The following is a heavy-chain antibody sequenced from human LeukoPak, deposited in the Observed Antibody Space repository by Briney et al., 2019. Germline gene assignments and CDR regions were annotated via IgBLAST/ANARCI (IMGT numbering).Heavy chain of an antibody. Sequence: GSLRLSCAASGFTVSSNYMSWVRQAPGKGLEWVSVLYAGDATYYADSVEGRFTISRDNSKNTLYLQMNSLRAEDMAVYFCAKGGEVGITGYFDYWGREPWSPSLQ. J-gene: IGHJ4*02. CDR2: LYAGDAT. D-gene: IGHD1-26*01. V-gene: IGHV3-53*01. CDR1: GFTVSSNY. CDR3: AKGGEVGITGYFDY.